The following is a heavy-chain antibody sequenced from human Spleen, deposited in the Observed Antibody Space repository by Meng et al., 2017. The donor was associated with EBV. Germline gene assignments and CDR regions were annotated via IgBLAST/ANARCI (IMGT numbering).Heavy chain of an antibody. CDR2: VYFSGST. V-gene: IGHV4-61*01. CDR1: GASISTGSYY. Sequence: QVQLQESGPGLVKPSETLSLTSTVSGASISTGSYYWTWIRQTPGKGLEWLGYVYFSGSTNYNPSLKSRVTMSIDTSKNQFSLNLRSATAADAAVYFCARGGYGTNYFDPWGQGTLVTVSS. CDR3: ARGGYGTNYFDP. J-gene: IGHJ5*02. D-gene: IGHD4/OR15-4a*01.